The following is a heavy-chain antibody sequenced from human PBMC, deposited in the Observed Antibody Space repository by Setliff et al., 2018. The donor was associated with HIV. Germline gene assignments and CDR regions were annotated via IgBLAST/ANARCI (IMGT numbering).Heavy chain of an antibody. V-gene: IGHV4-39*01. Sequence: SETLSLTCNVSGFSFRNSFYNWGWIRQPPGKGLEWIGTIYYSGTTYYNPSLKSRVTMSIDTSQNQFSPKLTSVTATDTAVYYCARHRYSSSINWFDPWGQGTLVTVSS. CDR3: ARHRYSSSINWFDP. D-gene: IGHD6-13*01. CDR1: GFSFRNSFYN. CDR2: IYYSGTT. J-gene: IGHJ5*02.